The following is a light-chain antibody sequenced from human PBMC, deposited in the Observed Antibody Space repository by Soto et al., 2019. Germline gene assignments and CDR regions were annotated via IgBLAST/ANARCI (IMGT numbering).Light chain of an antibody. J-gene: IGLJ3*02. CDR1: SSNLGSNS. CDR2: NTY. CDR3: AAWDDSLNGPV. Sequence: QSVLTQPPSASGTPGQRVIISCSGSSSNLGSNSGKWYQQLPGTAPKLLIYNTYQRPLGVPDRFSGSKSGTSASLAISGLQSEDEGDYFCAAWDDSLNGPVFGGGTKLTVL. V-gene: IGLV1-44*01.